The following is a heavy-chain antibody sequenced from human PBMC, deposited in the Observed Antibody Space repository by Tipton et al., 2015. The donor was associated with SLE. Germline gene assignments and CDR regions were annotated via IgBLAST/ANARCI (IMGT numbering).Heavy chain of an antibody. D-gene: IGHD3-16*01. CDR2: ILHSGST. J-gene: IGHJ2*01. Sequence: TLSLTCAVSGYSISKSYYWGWVRQFPGKGLEYIGSILHSGSTHYNPSLSSRVTISRDTSKNEISLKLSSVTAADTAVYYCASGGILWYFDLWGRGTLVTVSS. CDR1: GYSISKSYY. V-gene: IGHV4-38-2*01. CDR3: ASGGILWYFDL.